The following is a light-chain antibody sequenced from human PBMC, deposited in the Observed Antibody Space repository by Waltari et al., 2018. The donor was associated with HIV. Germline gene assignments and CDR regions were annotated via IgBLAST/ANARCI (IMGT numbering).Light chain of an antibody. J-gene: IGKJ3*01. CDR2: GVS. CDR1: QTVSSSY. CDR3: QQYGRSPLFT. Sequence: EIVLTQSPGTLSLSAGERATLSCRASQTVSSSYLAWYQQKPGQAPRLLMYGVSRRATGIPDRFRGSGSGTEFTLTISRLEPEDFAVYYCQQYGRSPLFTFGPGTKVDIK. V-gene: IGKV3-20*01.